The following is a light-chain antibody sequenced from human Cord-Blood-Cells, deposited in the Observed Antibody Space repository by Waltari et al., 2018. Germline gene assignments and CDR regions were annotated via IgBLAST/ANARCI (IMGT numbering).Light chain of an antibody. J-gene: IGLJ2*01. CDR2: GKN. V-gene: IGLV3-19*01. Sequence: SSELTQDPAVSVALGQTVRITCQGDSLRSYYASWYQQKPGKAPVLVIYGKNNRPSGIPDRFSGSSSGNTASLTITGAQAEDEADYYCNSRDSSGNRGVVFGGGTKLTVL. CDR1: SLRSYY. CDR3: NSRDSSGNRGVV.